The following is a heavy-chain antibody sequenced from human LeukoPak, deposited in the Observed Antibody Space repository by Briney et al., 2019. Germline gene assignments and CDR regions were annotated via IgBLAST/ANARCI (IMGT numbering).Heavy chain of an antibody. D-gene: IGHD5-18*01. Sequence: PSETLSLTCAVYGGSFSGYYWSWIRQPPGKGLEWIGEINHSGSTNYNPSLKSRVTISVDTSKNQFSLKLSSVTAADTAVYYCAREGRGYSYGQIDYWGQGTLVTVSS. V-gene: IGHV4-34*01. CDR2: INHSGST. CDR3: AREGRGYSYGQIDY. J-gene: IGHJ4*02. CDR1: GGSFSGYY.